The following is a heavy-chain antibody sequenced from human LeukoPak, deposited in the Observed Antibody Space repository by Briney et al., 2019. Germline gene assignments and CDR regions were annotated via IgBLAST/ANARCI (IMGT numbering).Heavy chain of an antibody. J-gene: IGHJ4*02. D-gene: IGHD2-2*01. Sequence: PGGSLRLSCAASRFTFSSYGMHWVRQAPGKGLEWVAFIRYDGSNKYYADSVKVRFTISRDNSKNTLYLQMNSLRAEDTAVYYCAKEWGTYCSSTSCYIFDYWGQGTLVTVSS. CDR3: AKEWGTYCSSTSCYIFDY. CDR2: IRYDGSNK. CDR1: RFTFSSYG. V-gene: IGHV3-30*02.